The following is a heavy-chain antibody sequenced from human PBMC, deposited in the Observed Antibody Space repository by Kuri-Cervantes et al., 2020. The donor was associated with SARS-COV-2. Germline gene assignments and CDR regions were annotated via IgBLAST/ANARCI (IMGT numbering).Heavy chain of an antibody. J-gene: IGHJ4*02. CDR1: GYTFTSYD. V-gene: IGHV1-69*13. CDR2: IIPIFGTA. D-gene: IGHD4-23*01. CDR3: AVGDYGGNYPLGSH. Sequence: SVKVSCKASGYTFTSYDINWVRQATGQGLEWMGGIIPIFGTANYAQKFEGRVTITADESTSTAYMELSSLRFEDTAVYYCAVGDYGGNYPLGSHWGQGTLVTVSS.